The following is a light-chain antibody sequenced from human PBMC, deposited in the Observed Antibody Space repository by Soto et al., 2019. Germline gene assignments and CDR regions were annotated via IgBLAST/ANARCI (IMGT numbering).Light chain of an antibody. J-gene: IGKJ1*01. CDR3: QRYNSVPRT. CDR1: QAISNY. V-gene: IGKV1-27*01. Sequence: DIQMTQSPSSLSASVGDRVTITCRASQAISNYLAWYQQRPGQVPRLVIYDASTLQSGVPSRFSGGRSGTEFTLTISNLQPEDVATYYCQRYNSVPRTFGQGTQVEIK. CDR2: DAS.